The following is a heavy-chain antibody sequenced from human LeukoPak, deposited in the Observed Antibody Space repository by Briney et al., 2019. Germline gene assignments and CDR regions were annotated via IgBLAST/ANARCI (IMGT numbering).Heavy chain of an antibody. CDR1: GYTFTSYY. J-gene: IGHJ6*02. CDR3: ARSLLVPAAMAYYGMDV. D-gene: IGHD2-2*01. CDR2: INPSGGST. V-gene: IGHV1-46*01. Sequence: ASVKVSCKASGYTFTSYYMHWVRQAPGQGLEWMGIINPSGGSTSYAQKFQGRVTMTRDTSTSTVYMELSSLRSEDTAVYYCARSLLVPAAMAYYGMDVWGQGTTVTVSS.